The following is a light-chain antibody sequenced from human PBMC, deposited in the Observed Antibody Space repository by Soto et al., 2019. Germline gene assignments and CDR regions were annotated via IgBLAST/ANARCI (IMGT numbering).Light chain of an antibody. CDR3: ALSVGSGTVV. V-gene: IGLV8-61*01. Sequence: QAVVTQEPSFSVSPGGTVILTCGLTSGSVSTSYYPSWYQQSPGLAPRTLIYNTTTRSSVVPDRFSGSILGNKAALTITGAQSDDESDYLCALSVGSGTVVFGGGTKLTVL. J-gene: IGLJ2*01. CDR2: NTT. CDR1: SGSVSTSYY.